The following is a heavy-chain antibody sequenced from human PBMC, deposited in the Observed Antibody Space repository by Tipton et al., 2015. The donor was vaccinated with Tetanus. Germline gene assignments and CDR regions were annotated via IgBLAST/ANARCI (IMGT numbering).Heavy chain of an antibody. CDR2: IYYSGTT. CDR3: ARAPYYTNQRIRFDP. CDR1: GGSISSNNYY. J-gene: IGHJ5*02. D-gene: IGHD4-11*01. Sequence: TLSLTCSVSGGSISSNNYYWAWIRQPPGKGLEWIGSIYYSGTTDYSPSLKSRVTISVDTSKNQFSLKLSSLTAADTAIYYCARAPYYTNQRIRFDPWGQGILVTVSS. V-gene: IGHV4-39*01.